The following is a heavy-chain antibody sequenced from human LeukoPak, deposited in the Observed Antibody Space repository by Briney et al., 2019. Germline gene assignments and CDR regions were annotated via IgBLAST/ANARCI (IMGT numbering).Heavy chain of an antibody. CDR3: ARGTPDYDFWSARIGWLDP. Sequence: ASVKVSCKASGYTFTSYYMHWVRQAPGQGLEWMGLINPSGGSTSYAQKFQGRVTMTRDTSTSTVYMELSSLRSEDTAVYYCARGTPDYDFWSARIGWLDPWGQGTLVTVSS. V-gene: IGHV1-46*01. CDR1: GYTFTSYY. CDR2: INPSGGST. D-gene: IGHD3-3*01. J-gene: IGHJ5*02.